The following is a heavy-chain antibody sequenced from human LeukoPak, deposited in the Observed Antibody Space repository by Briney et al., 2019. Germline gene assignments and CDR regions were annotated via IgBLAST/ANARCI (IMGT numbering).Heavy chain of an antibody. CDR1: GDSISNNH. CDR3: SRGSDESKTGDY. V-gene: IGHV4-34*01. J-gene: IGHJ4*02. CDR2: VNHRGST. Sequence: PSETLSLTCTVSGDSISNNHWSWIRQPPGKGLEWIGEVNHRGSTNYDPSLKSRVTISVDTTKNQFSLKMNSMTVADTAVYYCSRGSDESKTGDYWGQGTLVTVSS. D-gene: IGHD6-25*01.